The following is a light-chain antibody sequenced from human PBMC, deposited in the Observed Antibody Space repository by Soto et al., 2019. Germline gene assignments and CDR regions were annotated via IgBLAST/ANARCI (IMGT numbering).Light chain of an antibody. CDR1: QSLSSN. CDR2: GAS. V-gene: IGKV3-15*01. CDR3: QHYNNWPPLT. Sequence: EIELTQSQATLSLSPLERATLXLTASQSLSSNLAWYQQKPGQAPRLLIYGASTRAPDIPARFSGSGSGTEFTLTISSLQSADFAVYYCQHYNNWPPLTFGGGTKVDIK. J-gene: IGKJ4*01.